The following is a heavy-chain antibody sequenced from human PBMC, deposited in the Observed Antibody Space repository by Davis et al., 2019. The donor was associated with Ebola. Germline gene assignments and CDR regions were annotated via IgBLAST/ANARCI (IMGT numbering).Heavy chain of an antibody. V-gene: IGHV3-21*01. CDR1: GFTFSSYS. J-gene: IGHJ6*02. Sequence: PGGSLRLSCAASGFTFSSYSMNWVRQAPGKGLEWVSSISSSSSYIYYADSVKGRFTISRDNAKNSLYLQMNSLRAEDTAVYYCARDPGRGDYYYGMDVWGQGTTVTVSS. CDR3: ARDPGRGDYYYGMDV. CDR2: ISSSSSYI. D-gene: IGHD3-10*01.